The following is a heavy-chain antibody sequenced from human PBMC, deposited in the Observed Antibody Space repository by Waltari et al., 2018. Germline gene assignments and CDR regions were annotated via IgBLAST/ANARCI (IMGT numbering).Heavy chain of an antibody. V-gene: IGHV4-34*01. CDR1: GGSFTGYL. J-gene: IGHJ6*03. CDR2: INHSGAT. CDR3: ARGVRGFWDFYCMDV. D-gene: IGHD3-10*02. Sequence: LHQWGAGLLKPSETLSLTCGLTGGSFTGYLWAWIRQSPGKGLEWIGEINHSGATNYNPSLKNRVTISLDTSTRHFYLNVISVSGADTAIYYCARGVRGFWDFYCMDVWDKGATVTVSS.